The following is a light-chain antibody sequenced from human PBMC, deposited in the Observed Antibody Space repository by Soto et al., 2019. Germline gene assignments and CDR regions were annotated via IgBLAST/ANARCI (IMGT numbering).Light chain of an antibody. Sequence: QSVLTQLASVSLPPGQSITISCSRASSDVGGYNYVSWYQHHPGKAPKLMIYEFSNRPSGVSYRFSGSTSGNTASLTISGLKAEDEADYYCNSYTGSGIVLGSGTKVNV. V-gene: IGLV2-14*01. CDR3: NSYTGSGIV. CDR2: EFS. J-gene: IGLJ1*01. CDR1: SSDVGGYNY.